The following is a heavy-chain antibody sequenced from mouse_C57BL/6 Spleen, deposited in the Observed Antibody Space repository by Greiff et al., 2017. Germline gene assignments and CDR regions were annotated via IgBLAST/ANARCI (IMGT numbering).Heavy chain of an antibody. CDR2: IDPSDSYT. CDR3: ARVDGYQSSYWYFDV. D-gene: IGHD2-3*01. V-gene: IGHV1-69*01. CDR1: GYTFTSYW. Sequence: VQLQQPGAELVLPGASVKLSCKASGYTFTSYWMHWVKQRPGQGLEWIGEIDPSDSYTNYNQKFKGKSTLTVDKSSSTAYMQLSSLTSEDSAVYYCARVDGYQSSYWYFDVWGTGTTVTVSS. J-gene: IGHJ1*03.